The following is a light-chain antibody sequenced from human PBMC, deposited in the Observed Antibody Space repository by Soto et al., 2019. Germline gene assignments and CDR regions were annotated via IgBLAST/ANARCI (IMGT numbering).Light chain of an antibody. CDR2: DVG. V-gene: IGLV2-14*01. Sequence: QSALAQPASVSGSPGQLIAISCTGTSSDVGGYKYVSWYQQHPGKAPKLMIYDVGNRPSGVSDRFSGSKSGNTASLTISGLQAEDEADYYCTSYTTSSTYVFGTGTKLTVL. CDR3: TSYTTSSTYV. CDR1: SSDVGGYKY. J-gene: IGLJ1*01.